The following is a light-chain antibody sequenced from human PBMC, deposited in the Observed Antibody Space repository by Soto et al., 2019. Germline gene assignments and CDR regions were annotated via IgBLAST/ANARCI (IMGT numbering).Light chain of an antibody. Sequence: FQMTHSPSTLSSSVLERVTITFRASQNISSRLAWFQQKPGKAPKLLIYDASSLESGVPQRFSGSGSGTEFTLTISSLQTDDFSTYYCQQYHSYWKFGQGTKVDI. J-gene: IGKJ1*01. V-gene: IGKV1-5*01. CDR1: QNISSR. CDR3: QQYHSYWK. CDR2: DAS.